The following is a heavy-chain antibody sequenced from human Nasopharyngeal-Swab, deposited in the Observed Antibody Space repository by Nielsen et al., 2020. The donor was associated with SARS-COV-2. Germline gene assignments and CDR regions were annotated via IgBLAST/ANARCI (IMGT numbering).Heavy chain of an antibody. J-gene: IGHJ4*02. V-gene: IGHV5-51*01. D-gene: IGHD2-21*02. CDR2: IYPGDSDT. CDR1: GYSFTSYW. Sequence: GESLKLSCKGSGYSFTSYWIGWVRQMPGKGLEWLGIIYPGDSDTRYSPSFQGQVTISADKSISTAYLQWSSLKASDTAMYYCARREHCGGDCYSDYFDYWGQGTLVTASS. CDR3: ARREHCGGDCYSDYFDY.